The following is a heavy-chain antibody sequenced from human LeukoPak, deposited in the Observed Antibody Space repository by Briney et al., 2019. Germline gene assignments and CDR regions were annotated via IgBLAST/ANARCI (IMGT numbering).Heavy chain of an antibody. V-gene: IGHV3-23*01. CDR1: GFTFSNAW. Sequence: GGSLRLSCAASGFTFSNAWMSWVRQAPGKGLEWVSAISSSGGTTYNADSVKGRFTISRDNSKNTLYLQMNSLRAEDTAVYYCAKGPYSGFSWGQGTLVTVSS. J-gene: IGHJ5*02. CDR3: AKGPYSGFS. D-gene: IGHD1-26*01. CDR2: ISSSGGTT.